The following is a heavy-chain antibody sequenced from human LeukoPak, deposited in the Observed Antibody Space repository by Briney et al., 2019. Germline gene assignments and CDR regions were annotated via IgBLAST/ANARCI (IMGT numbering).Heavy chain of an antibody. D-gene: IGHD3-16*02. V-gene: IGHV4-34*01. CDR3: ARGPMITFGGVIVTPYYFDY. J-gene: IGHJ4*02. CDR1: GGSFSGYY. CDR2: INHSGST. Sequence: TSETLSLTCAVYGGSFSGYYWSWIRQPPGKGLEWIGEINHSGSTNNNPSLKSRVTISVDTSKNQFSLKLSSVTAADTAVYYCARGPMITFGGVIVTPYYFDYWGQGTLVTVSS.